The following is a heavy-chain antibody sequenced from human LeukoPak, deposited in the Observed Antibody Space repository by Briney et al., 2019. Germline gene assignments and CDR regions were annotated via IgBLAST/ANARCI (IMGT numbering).Heavy chain of an antibody. Sequence: GASVKVSCKASGYTFTSYYMHWVRQAPGQGLEWMGMINPSGGSTSYAQKFQGRVTMTRDTSTSTVYMELSSLRSEDTAVYYCARDEGDGYNLDWFDPWGQGTLVTVSS. CDR1: GYTFTSYY. CDR3: ARDEGDGYNLDWFDP. J-gene: IGHJ5*02. CDR2: INPSGGST. D-gene: IGHD5-24*01. V-gene: IGHV1-46*01.